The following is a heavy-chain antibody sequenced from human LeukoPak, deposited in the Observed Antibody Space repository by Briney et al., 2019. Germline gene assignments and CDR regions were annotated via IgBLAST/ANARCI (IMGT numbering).Heavy chain of an antibody. CDR1: GFTLSSYA. CDR2: ISASGGST. CDR3: AKVMKGSERLTMVRGVIIKTAGLYYMDV. Sequence: QPGGSPRHSCAASGFTLSSYAMSWVRQAPGKGLEWVSSISASGGSTNYADSVKGRFTISRDNSKNTVYLQMNSLRAEDTAVYYCAKVMKGSERLTMVRGVIIKTAGLYYMDVWGKGTTVTVSS. V-gene: IGHV3-23*01. D-gene: IGHD3-10*01. J-gene: IGHJ6*03.